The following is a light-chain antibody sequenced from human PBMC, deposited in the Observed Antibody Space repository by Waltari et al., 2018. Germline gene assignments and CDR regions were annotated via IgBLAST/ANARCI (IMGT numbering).Light chain of an antibody. J-gene: IGLJ3*02. V-gene: IGLV2-14*03. CDR1: SSDVGVYNY. CDR2: DVN. Sequence: QSALTQPASVSGSPGQSITISCTGTSSDVGVYNYVSWYQHHPGKAPQLMIYDVNARPSGVSNRFSGSKSGNTASLTISGLQAEDEADYYCCSYTSSSTWVFGGGTKVTVL. CDR3: CSYTSSSTWV.